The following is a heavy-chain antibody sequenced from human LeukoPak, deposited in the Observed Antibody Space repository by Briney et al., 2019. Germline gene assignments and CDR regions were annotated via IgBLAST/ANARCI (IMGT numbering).Heavy chain of an antibody. CDR2: INSDGSST. Sequence: GGSLRLSCAASGFTFSSHWMHWVRQAPGKGLVWVSRINSDGSSTNYADSVKGRFTISRDNAKNSLYLQMNSLRAEDTALYYCAKDRAMVRGVIHDYWGQGTLVTVSS. V-gene: IGHV3-74*01. J-gene: IGHJ4*02. CDR1: GFTFSSHW. CDR3: AKDRAMVRGVIHDY. D-gene: IGHD3-10*01.